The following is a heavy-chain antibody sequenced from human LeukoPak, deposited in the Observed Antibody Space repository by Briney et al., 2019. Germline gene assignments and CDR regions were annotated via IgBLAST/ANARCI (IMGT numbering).Heavy chain of an antibody. CDR1: GGSTSSGDYY. J-gene: IGHJ4*02. V-gene: IGHV4-31*03. D-gene: IGHD3-10*01. Sequence: PSQTLSLTCTVSGGSTSSGDYYWNWIRQHPGKGLEWIGYMNNRGTSNYNPSLRSRVTISVDTSNNQFSLRLSSVTAADTAVYYCTRIPTHYYGSGSYHGYFDSWGQGTLVTVSS. CDR3: TRIPTHYYGSGSYHGYFDS. CDR2: MNNRGTS.